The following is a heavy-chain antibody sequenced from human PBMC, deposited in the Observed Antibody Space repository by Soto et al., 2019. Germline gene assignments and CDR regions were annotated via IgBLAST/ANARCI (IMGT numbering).Heavy chain of an antibody. CDR1: GFSFSTYA. J-gene: IGHJ5*02. CDR3: AKHAEYQLVSGFDP. Sequence: EVQLLESGGGLVQPGGSLRLSCAVSGFSFSTYAMSWVRQAPGKGLEWVSGISAGGGNTYYADSVRGRFTISRDNSRDTLDLQITSLRAEDTAFYYCAKHAEYQLVSGFDPWGQGTLVTVAS. D-gene: IGHD2-2*01. CDR2: ISAGGGNT. V-gene: IGHV3-23*01.